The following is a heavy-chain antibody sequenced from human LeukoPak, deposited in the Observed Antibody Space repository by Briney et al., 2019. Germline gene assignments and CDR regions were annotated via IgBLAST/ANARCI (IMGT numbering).Heavy chain of an antibody. V-gene: IGHV4-31*03. J-gene: IGHJ6*02. Sequence: SQTLSLTCTVSGGSISSGGYYWSWIRQHPGKGLEWIGYIYYSGSTYYNPSLKSRVTISVDTSKNQFSLKLSSVTAADTAVYYCARDAHSSSWYYYYGMDVWGQGTMVTVSS. CDR2: IYYSGST. CDR3: ARDAHSSSWYYYYGMDV. CDR1: GGSISSGGYY. D-gene: IGHD6-13*01.